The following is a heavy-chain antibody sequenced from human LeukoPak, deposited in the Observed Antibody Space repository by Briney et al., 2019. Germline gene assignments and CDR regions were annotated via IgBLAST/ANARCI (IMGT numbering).Heavy chain of an antibody. J-gene: IGHJ4*02. CDR1: GGSISSSGYY. CDR3: ARGMPVATMGAYYFDY. CDR2: IYDSGST. D-gene: IGHD5-12*01. V-gene: IGHV4-39*07. Sequence: SETLSLTCTVSGGSISSSGYYWAWIRQPPGKGLEWIGSIYDSGSTYYNPSLTSRVTISVDTSKNQFSLKLSSVTAADTAVYYCARGMPVATMGAYYFDYWGQGTLVTVSS.